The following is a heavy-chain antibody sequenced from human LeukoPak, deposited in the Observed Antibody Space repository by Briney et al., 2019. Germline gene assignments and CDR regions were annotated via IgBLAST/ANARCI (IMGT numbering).Heavy chain of an antibody. CDR2: ISGSGGST. CDR3: AKGRLVVTAFDY. D-gene: IGHD4-23*01. J-gene: IGHJ4*02. CDR1: GFSFSNAW. V-gene: IGHV3-23*01. Sequence: GGSLRLSCAASGFSFSNAWMSWVRQAPGKGLEWVSAISGSGGSTYYADSVKGRFTISRDNSKNTLYLQMNSLRGEDTAVYYCAKGRLVVTAFDYWGQGSLVTVSS.